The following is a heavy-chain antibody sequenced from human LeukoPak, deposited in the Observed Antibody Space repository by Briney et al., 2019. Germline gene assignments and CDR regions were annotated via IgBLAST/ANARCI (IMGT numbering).Heavy chain of an antibody. Sequence: GGSLRLSCAASGFTFNIYAMTWVRPAPGRGLERVSAISGSGGNTYYAGSVKGRFTISRDNSKNTLYLQMNSLRAEDTAVYYCAKDLSQAYCSGGSCYSPQYWGQGTLVTVSS. V-gene: IGHV3-23*01. CDR2: ISGSGGNT. J-gene: IGHJ4*02. D-gene: IGHD2-15*01. CDR1: GFTFNIYA. CDR3: AKDLSQAYCSGGSCYSPQY.